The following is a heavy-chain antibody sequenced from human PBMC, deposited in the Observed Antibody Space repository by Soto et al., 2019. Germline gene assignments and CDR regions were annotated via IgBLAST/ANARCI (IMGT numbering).Heavy chain of an antibody. CDR3: ARDRSGFDP. D-gene: IGHD3-10*01. CDR2: IYYSGST. V-gene: IGHV4-59*01. CDR1: GGSISSYY. J-gene: IGHJ5*02. Sequence: SETLSLTCTVSGGSISSYYWSWIRQPPGKGLEWIGYIYYSGSTNYNPSLKSRVTISVDTSKNQFSLKLSSVTAADTAVYYCARDRSGFDPWGQGTLVTVSS.